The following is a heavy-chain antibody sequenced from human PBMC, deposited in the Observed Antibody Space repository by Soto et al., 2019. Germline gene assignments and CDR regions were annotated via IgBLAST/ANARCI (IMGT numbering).Heavy chain of an antibody. CDR2: ISGSGGST. CDR3: AKGTYGDVNCFDP. V-gene: IGHV3-23*01. J-gene: IGHJ5*02. Sequence: GGSLRLSCTPSGFTFSSYAMSWVRQAPGKGLEWVSAISGSGGSTYYADSVKGRFTISRDNSKNTLYLQMNSLRAEDTAVYYCAKGTYGDVNCFDPWGQGTLVTVSS. D-gene: IGHD4-17*01. CDR1: GFTFSSYA.